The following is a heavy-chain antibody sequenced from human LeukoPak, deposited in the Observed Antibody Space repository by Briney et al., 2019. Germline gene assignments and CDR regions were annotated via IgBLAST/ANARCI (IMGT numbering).Heavy chain of an antibody. CDR3: ARLGYCSSTSCYTPVDY. V-gene: IGHV4-34*01. J-gene: IGHJ4*02. D-gene: IGHD2-2*02. CDR1: GGSFSGYY. Sequence: PSETLSLTCAVYGGSFSGYYWSWIRQPPRKGLEWIGEINHSGSTNYNPSLKSRVTISVDTSKNQFSLKLSSVTAADTAVYYCARLGYCSSTSCYTPVDYWGQGTLVTVSS. CDR2: INHSGST.